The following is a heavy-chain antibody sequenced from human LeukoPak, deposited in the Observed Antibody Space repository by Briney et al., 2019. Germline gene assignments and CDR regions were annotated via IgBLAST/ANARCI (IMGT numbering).Heavy chain of an antibody. V-gene: IGHV3-23*01. D-gene: IGHD3-22*01. CDR1: GFTFSSYA. CDR3: AKDRWYYYDSSGYYGDYGMDV. J-gene: IGHJ6*02. Sequence: PGGSLRLSCAASGFTFSSYAMSWVRQAPGKGLEWVSAISGSGGSTYYADSVKGRFTISRDNSKNTLYLQMNSLRAEDTAVYHCAKDRWYYYDSSGYYGDYGMDVWGQGTTVTVSS. CDR2: ISGSGGST.